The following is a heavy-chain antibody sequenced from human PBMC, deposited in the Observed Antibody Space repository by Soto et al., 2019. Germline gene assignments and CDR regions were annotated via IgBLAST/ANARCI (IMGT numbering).Heavy chain of an antibody. CDR2: INPNSGGT. Sequence: ASVKVSCKTSGYTSSKYYVHWVRQAPGQGLEWMGWINPNSGGTNYAQKFQGRVTMTRDTSISTAYMELSRLRSDDTAVYYCARDRELLWFGELLGWFDPWGQGTLVTVSS. CDR1: GYTSSKYY. D-gene: IGHD3-10*01. J-gene: IGHJ5*02. V-gene: IGHV1-2*02. CDR3: ARDRELLWFGELLGWFDP.